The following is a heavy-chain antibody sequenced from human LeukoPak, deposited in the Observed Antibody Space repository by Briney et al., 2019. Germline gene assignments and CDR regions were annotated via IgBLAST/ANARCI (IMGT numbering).Heavy chain of an antibody. J-gene: IGHJ4*02. V-gene: IGHV3-21*01. Sequence: GGSPRLSCAAYGFTFSSYSMNWVRQAPGKGLEWVSSISSSSSYIYYADSVKGRFTISRDNAKNSLYLQMNSLRAEDTAVYYCAREVAAGLFDYWGQGTLVTVSS. CDR1: GFTFSSYS. D-gene: IGHD2-15*01. CDR3: AREVAAGLFDY. CDR2: ISSSSSYI.